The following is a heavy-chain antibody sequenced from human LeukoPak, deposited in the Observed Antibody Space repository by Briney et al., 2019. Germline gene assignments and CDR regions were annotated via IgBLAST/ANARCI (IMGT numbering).Heavy chain of an antibody. CDR1: GYTFTGYY. CDR2: INPNSGGT. CDR3: ARDYYDSSGYYQRAFDY. Sequence: ASVKVSCKASGYTFTGYYMHWVRQAPGQGLEWMGWINPNSGGTNYAQKFQGRVTMTRDTSISTAYMELSRLRSDDTAVYYCARDYYDSSGYYQRAFDYWGQGTLVTVSS. J-gene: IGHJ4*02. D-gene: IGHD3-22*01. V-gene: IGHV1-2*02.